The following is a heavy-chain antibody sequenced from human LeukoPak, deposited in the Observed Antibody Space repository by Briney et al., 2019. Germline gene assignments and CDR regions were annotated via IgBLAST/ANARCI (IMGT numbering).Heavy chain of an antibody. Sequence: GGSLRLSCAASGFTVSSNYMSWVRQAPGKRLEWVSVIYSGGSTYYADSVKGRFTISRDNSKNTLYLQMNSLRAEDTAVYYCARSVGAVAGTFDYWGQGTLVTVSS. CDR2: IYSGGST. J-gene: IGHJ4*02. V-gene: IGHV3-53*01. CDR1: GFTVSSNY. CDR3: ARSVGAVAGTFDY. D-gene: IGHD6-19*01.